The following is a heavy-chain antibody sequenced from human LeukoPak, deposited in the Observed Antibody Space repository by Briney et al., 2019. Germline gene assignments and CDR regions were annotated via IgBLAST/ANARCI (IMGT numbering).Heavy chain of an antibody. V-gene: IGHV3-23*01. D-gene: IGHD2-2*01. CDR3: AKFASGSSTYRDWFDP. J-gene: IGHJ5*02. Sequence: GGSLRLSCAASGFTFSSYAMSWVRQAPGKGLEWVSAISGSGGSTYYADSVKGRFTISRDNSKNTLYLQMNSLRAEDTAVYYCAKFASGSSTYRDWFDPWGQGTLVTVSS. CDR2: ISGSGGST. CDR1: GFTFSSYA.